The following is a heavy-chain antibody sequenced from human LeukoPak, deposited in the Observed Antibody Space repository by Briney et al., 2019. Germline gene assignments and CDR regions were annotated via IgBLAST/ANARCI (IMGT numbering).Heavy chain of an antibody. CDR2: ISGSSGTI. Sequence: GGSLRLPCAASGFSFSGYSMNWVRQAPGKGLEWVSYISGSSGTIYNADSVTGRFTISRDNAKNSLYLQMNSLRAEDAALYYCARGQGDFWSGSYYYYYMDVWGKGTTVTVSS. CDR3: ARGQGDFWSGSYYYYYMDV. D-gene: IGHD3-3*01. J-gene: IGHJ6*03. V-gene: IGHV3-48*04. CDR1: GFSFSGYS.